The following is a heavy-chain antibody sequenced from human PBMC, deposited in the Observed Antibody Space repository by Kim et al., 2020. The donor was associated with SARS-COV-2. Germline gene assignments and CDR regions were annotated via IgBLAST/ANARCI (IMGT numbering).Heavy chain of an antibody. J-gene: IGHJ6*02. D-gene: IGHD3-3*01. Sequence: SETLSLTCAVYGGSFSGYYWSWIRQPPGKGLEWIGEINHSGSTNYNPSLKSRVTISVDTSKNQFSLKLSSVTAADTAVYYCARVNSIFISEPPNKINYYYYYGMDVWGQGTTVTVSS. CDR2: INHSGST. CDR1: GGSFSGYY. V-gene: IGHV4-34*01. CDR3: ARVNSIFISEPPNKINYYYYYGMDV.